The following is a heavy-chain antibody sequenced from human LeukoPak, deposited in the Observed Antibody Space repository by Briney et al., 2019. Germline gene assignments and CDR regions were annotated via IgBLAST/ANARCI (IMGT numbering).Heavy chain of an antibody. J-gene: IGHJ3*01. CDR2: IYTSGST. CDR1: GGSISSYY. Sequence: SETLSLTCTVSGGSISSYYWSWLRQPAGKGLEWIGRIYTSGSTNYNPSLKSRVTISVDTSKNQFSLKLSSVTAADTAVYYCARAIHRGRDGYNSVWGQGTMVTVSS. V-gene: IGHV4-4*07. D-gene: IGHD5-24*01. CDR3: ARAIHRGRDGYNSV.